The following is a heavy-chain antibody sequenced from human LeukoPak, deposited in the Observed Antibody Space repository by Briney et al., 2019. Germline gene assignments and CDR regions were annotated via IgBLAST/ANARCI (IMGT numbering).Heavy chain of an antibody. CDR2: INPSGGST. D-gene: IGHD3-9*01. J-gene: IGHJ4*02. Sequence: ASVKVSCKASGYTFTSYYMHWVRQAPGQGLEWMGIINPSGGSTSYAQKFQGRVTMTRDTSISTAYMELSRLRSDDTAVYYCARGTDYDILTGYYDYRGQGTLVTVSS. V-gene: IGHV1-46*01. CDR1: GYTFTSYY. CDR3: ARGTDYDILTGYYDY.